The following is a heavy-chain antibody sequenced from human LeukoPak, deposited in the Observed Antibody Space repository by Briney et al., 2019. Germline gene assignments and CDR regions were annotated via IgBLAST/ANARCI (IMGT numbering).Heavy chain of an antibody. CDR2: INPNSGGT. D-gene: IGHD3-10*01. Sequence: ASVKVSCKASGYTFTGYYMHWVRQAPGQGLEWMGWINPNSGGTNYAQKFQGRVTMTRDTSISTAYMELSRLRSDDTAVYYCARASVYYYGSGSYHFDYWGQGTLVTVSS. V-gene: IGHV1-2*02. J-gene: IGHJ4*02. CDR3: ARASVYYYGSGSYHFDY. CDR1: GYTFTGYY.